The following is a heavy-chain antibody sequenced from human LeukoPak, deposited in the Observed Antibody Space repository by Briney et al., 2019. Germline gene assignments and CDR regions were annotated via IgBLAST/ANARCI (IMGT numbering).Heavy chain of an antibody. CDR1: GFTFSSYS. J-gene: IGHJ6*04. Sequence: GGSLRLSCAASGFTFSSYSMNWVRQAPGKGLEWVSSISSSSSYIYYADSVKGRFTISRDNAKNSLCLQMNSLRAEDTAVYYCARTLKYYDILTGYYTGYYYGMDVWGKGTTVTVSS. CDR3: ARTLKYYDILTGYYTGYYYGMDV. CDR2: ISSSSSYI. D-gene: IGHD3-9*01. V-gene: IGHV3-21*01.